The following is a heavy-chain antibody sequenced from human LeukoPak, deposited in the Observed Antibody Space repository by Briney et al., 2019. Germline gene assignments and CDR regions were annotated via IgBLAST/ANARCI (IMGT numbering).Heavy chain of an antibody. D-gene: IGHD6-19*01. V-gene: IGHV1-8*01. CDR1: GYTFTSYD. J-gene: IGHJ1*01. CDR2: MNPNSGNT. CDR3: ARGVLRPSGSGWYRAEYFQH. Sequence: GASVKVSCTASGYTFTSYDINWVRQATGQGLEWMGWMNPNSGNTGYAQKFQGRVTMTRNTSISTAYMELSSLRSEDTAVYYCARGVLRPSGSGWYRAEYFQHWGQGTLVTVSS.